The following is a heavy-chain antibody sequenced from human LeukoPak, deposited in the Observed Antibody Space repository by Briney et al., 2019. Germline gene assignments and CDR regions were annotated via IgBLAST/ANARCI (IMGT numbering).Heavy chain of an antibody. V-gene: IGHV4-59*01. J-gene: IGHJ6*03. CDR2: IYYSGST. CDR3: ARGQNYYDSSGYRHYYMDV. D-gene: IGHD3-22*01. Sequence: SETLSLTCTVSGGSISSYYWSWIRQPPGKGLVWIGYIYYSGSTNYNPSLKSRVTTSVDTSKNQFSLKLSSVTAADTAVYYCARGQNYYDSSGYRHYYMDVWGKGTTVTVSS. CDR1: GGSISSYY.